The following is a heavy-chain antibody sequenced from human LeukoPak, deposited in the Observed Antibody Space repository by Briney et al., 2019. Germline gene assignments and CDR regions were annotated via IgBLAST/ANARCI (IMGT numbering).Heavy chain of an antibody. CDR3: TTIGYCSGGSCS. Sequence: GGSLRLSCAASGFTFSGSAMHWVRQASGKGLEWVGRIRSKANSYATAYAASVKGRSTISRDDSKNTAYLQMNSLKTEDTAVYYCTTIGYCSGGSCSWGQGTLVTVSS. J-gene: IGHJ5*02. D-gene: IGHD2-15*01. CDR2: IRSKANSYAT. CDR1: GFTFSGSA. V-gene: IGHV3-73*01.